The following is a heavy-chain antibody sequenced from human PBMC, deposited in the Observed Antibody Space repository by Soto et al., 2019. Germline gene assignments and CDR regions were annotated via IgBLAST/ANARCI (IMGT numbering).Heavy chain of an antibody. Sequence: QITLKESGPTLVKPTQTLTLTCTFSGFSLRTSGVSVAWIRHPPGKALEWLALIYWDDDKRYSPSLEGRLTITRDTSKTQVVLTMTDMDPVDTATYYCAHRMSVSFFAYWGQGTLVTVSS. CDR2: IYWDDDK. J-gene: IGHJ4*02. CDR1: GFSLRTSGVS. V-gene: IGHV2-5*02. CDR3: AHRMSVSFFAY.